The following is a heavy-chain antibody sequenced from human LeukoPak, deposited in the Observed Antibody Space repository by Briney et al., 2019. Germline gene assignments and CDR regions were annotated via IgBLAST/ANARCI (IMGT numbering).Heavy chain of an antibody. Sequence: SETLSLTCTVSGGSISSGDYYWSWIRQPPGKGLEWIGYIYYSGSTYYNPSLKSRVTISVDTSKNQFSLKLSSVTAADTAVYYCAREARITIFGVVITNPIDYWGQGTLVTVSS. CDR3: AREARITIFGVVITNPIDY. J-gene: IGHJ4*02. CDR2: IYYSGST. D-gene: IGHD3-3*01. V-gene: IGHV4-30-4*01. CDR1: GGSISSGDYY.